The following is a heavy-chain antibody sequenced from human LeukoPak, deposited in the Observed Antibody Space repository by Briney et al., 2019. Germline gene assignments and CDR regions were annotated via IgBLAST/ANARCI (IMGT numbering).Heavy chain of an antibody. D-gene: IGHD6-6*01. Sequence: SETLSLTCTVSGDSISTSNSYWGWIRQPPGKGLEWIGEINHSGSTNYNPSLKSRVTISVDTSKNQFSLKLSSVTAADTAVYYCARDNIAARSNYYYYMDVWGKGTTVTVSS. V-gene: IGHV4-39*07. CDR2: INHSGST. J-gene: IGHJ6*03. CDR1: GDSISTSNSY. CDR3: ARDNIAARSNYYYYMDV.